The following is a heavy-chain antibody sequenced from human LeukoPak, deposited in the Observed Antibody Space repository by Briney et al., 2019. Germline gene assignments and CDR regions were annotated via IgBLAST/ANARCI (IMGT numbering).Heavy chain of an antibody. Sequence: PGGSLRLSCAASGFTFSSYAMSWVRQAPGKGLDWVSALSGSGGSTYYADSVKGRITISRDNSKNTLYLQMNSLRAEDTALYYCAKDQARGSSGWATPVDYWGQGTLVTVSS. CDR3: AKDQARGSSGWATPVDY. CDR1: GFTFSSYA. J-gene: IGHJ4*02. D-gene: IGHD6-19*01. CDR2: LSGSGGST. V-gene: IGHV3-23*01.